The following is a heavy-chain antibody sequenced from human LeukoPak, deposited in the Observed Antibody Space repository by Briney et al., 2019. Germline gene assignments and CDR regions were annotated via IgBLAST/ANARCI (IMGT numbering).Heavy chain of an antibody. CDR2: ISSSSSYI. J-gene: IGHJ4*02. D-gene: IGHD3-22*01. CDR1: GLTFSNYS. CDR3: ARDLLHYYDSSGYY. V-gene: IGHV3-21*01. Sequence: GGSLRLSCAASGLTFSNYSMNWVRQAPGKGLEWVSSISSSSSYIYYADSVKGRFTISRDNAKNSLYLQMNSLRAEDTAVYHCARDLLHYYDSSGYYWGQGTLVTVSS.